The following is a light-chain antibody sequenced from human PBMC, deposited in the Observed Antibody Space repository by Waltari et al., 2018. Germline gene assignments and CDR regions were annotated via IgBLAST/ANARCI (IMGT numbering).Light chain of an antibody. J-gene: IGLJ1*01. V-gene: IGLV2-14*01. CDR3: SSYTTNRHYV. CDR1: NSDVVAYDY. Sequence: QSDLTQPASVSGSPGQSITISCTGTNSDVVAYDYVSWYQQYPGKAPKLVIFDVSSRPSGASGRFSGSKSGNTASLIISHLQAEDEADYYCSSYTTNRHYVFGAGTKVTVL. CDR2: DVS.